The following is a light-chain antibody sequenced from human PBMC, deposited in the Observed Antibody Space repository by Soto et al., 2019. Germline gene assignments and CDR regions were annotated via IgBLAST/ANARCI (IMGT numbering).Light chain of an antibody. CDR3: QKYGGSPPWT. V-gene: IGKV3-20*01. Sequence: EIVLTQSPGTLSLSPGERATLSCRASQSVDSDYLAWYQQRPGQAPRLLIFGASSRAIGIPDRFSGSGSGTEFTLSISGLEPEDFAMYYCQKYGGSPPWTFGRGTKVDIK. J-gene: IGKJ1*01. CDR1: QSVDSDY. CDR2: GAS.